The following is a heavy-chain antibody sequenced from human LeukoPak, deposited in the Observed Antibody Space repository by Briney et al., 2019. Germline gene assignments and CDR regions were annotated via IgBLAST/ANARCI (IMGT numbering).Heavy chain of an antibody. Sequence: ASVKVSCKASGYTFTSYGISWVRQAPGQGLEWMGWISAYNGNTNYAQKLQGRVTMTTDTSTSTAYMELRSLRSDDTAVYYCPRLDYYDSSGYSDYYYYYMNVWGNGTTVTVSS. CDR1: GYTFTSYG. CDR3: PRLDYYDSSGYSDYYYYYMNV. J-gene: IGHJ6*03. CDR2: ISAYNGNT. V-gene: IGHV1-18*01. D-gene: IGHD3-22*01.